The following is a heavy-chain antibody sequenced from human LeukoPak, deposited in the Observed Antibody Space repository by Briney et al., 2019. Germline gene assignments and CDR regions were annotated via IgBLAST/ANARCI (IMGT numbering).Heavy chain of an antibody. D-gene: IGHD3-22*01. J-gene: IGHJ4*02. V-gene: IGHV3-33*01. Sequence: PGRSLRLSCAASGFTFSSYGMHWVRQAPGKGLEWVAVIWYDGSNKYYADSVKGRFTISRDNSKNTLYLQMNSLRAEDTAVYYCARDRMYYDSSGCFDYWGQGTLVTVSS. CDR3: ARDRMYYDSSGCFDY. CDR1: GFTFSSYG. CDR2: IWYDGSNK.